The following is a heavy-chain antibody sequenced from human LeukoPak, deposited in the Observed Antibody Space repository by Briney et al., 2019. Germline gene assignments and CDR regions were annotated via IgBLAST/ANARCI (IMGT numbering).Heavy chain of an antibody. Sequence: ASVKVSCKASGYTFTIYGINWVRQAPGQGLEWMGWISGYDGKTNYAQKLRDRVTMLRDTATSTVYMELRSLTTDDTAVYYCARVSVGAFDWLFSYYFDYWGQGTLVTVSS. CDR1: GYTFTIYG. CDR3: ARVSVGAFDWLFSYYFDY. V-gene: IGHV1-18*01. CDR2: ISGYDGKT. J-gene: IGHJ4*02. D-gene: IGHD3-9*01.